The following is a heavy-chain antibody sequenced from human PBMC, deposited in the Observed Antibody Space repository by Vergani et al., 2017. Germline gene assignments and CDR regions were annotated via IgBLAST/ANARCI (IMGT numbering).Heavy chain of an antibody. J-gene: IGHJ3*02. D-gene: IGHD1-1*01. CDR1: GYPFTSYY. CDR3: ARAESKLDAFDI. V-gene: IGHV1-46*01. CDR2: INPSGGST. Sequence: QVQLVQSGAEVKKPGASVKVSCKASGYPFTSYYMHWVRQAPGQGLEWMGIINPSGGSTSYAQKFQGRVTMTRDTSTSTVYMELSSLRSEDTAVYYCARAESKLDAFDIWGQGTMVTVSS.